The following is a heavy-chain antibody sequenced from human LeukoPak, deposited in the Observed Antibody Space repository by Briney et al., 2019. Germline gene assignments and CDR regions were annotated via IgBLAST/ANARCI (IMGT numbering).Heavy chain of an antibody. J-gene: IGHJ6*02. D-gene: IGHD3-10*01. CDR3: AGDELWFGEFNYYYYGMDV. V-gene: IGHV1-18*01. CDR1: GYTFTSYG. Sequence: ASVKVSCKASGYTFTSYGISWVRQAPGQGLEWMGWISAYNGNTNYAQKLHGRVTMTTDTSTSTAYMELRSLRSDDTAVYYCAGDELWFGEFNYYYYGMDVWGQGTTVTVSS. CDR2: ISAYNGNT.